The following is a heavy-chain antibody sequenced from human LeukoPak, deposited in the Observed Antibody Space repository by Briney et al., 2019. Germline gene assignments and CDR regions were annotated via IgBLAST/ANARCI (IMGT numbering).Heavy chain of an antibody. CDR2: TNSGGTST. V-gene: IGHV3-23*01. D-gene: IGHD2-8*01. Sequence: QPGGSLRLSCASSGFPFSDFSMSWVRQARGKGLEWISTTNSGGTSTYYAESVKGRFTISRDNAKNTLYLQMSSLRVEDTAVYYCAKQSYARSLGEGGPGTLVSVSS. CDR1: GFPFSDFS. J-gene: IGHJ4*02. CDR3: AKQSYARSLGE.